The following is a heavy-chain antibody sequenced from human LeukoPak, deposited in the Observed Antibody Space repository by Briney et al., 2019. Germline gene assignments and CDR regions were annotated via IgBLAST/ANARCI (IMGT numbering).Heavy chain of an antibody. CDR1: GGSISSYY. D-gene: IGHD3-16*02. V-gene: IGHV4-59*08. Sequence: SETLSLTCTVSGGSISSYYWSWIRQPPGKGLEWIGYIYYSGSTNYNPSLRSRVTISVDTSKNQFSLKLSSVTAADTAVYYCARQYYDYVWGSDPYFDYWGQGTLVTVSS. CDR3: ARQYYDYVWGSDPYFDY. CDR2: IYYSGST. J-gene: IGHJ4*02.